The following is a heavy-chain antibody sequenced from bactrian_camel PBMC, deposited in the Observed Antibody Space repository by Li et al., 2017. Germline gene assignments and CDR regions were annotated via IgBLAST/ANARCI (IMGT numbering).Heavy chain of an antibody. V-gene: IGHV3-3*01. D-gene: IGHD4*01. CDR1: GHTYGCAC. CDR2: INTCTRLT. J-gene: IGHJ6*01. Sequence: VQLVESGGGAVQAGGSLRLSCVVSGHTYGCACVGWFSQAPGKERLGIATINTCTRLTYYDQSVRDRITISQDSAKDTVSLQMNNLKPEDTAMYYCAADTRACILRLQGVYPFGYWGQGTQVTVS. CDR3: AADTRACILRLQGVYPFGY.